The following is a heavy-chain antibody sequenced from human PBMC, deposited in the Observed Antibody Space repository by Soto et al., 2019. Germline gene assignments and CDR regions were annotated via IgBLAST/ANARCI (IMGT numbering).Heavy chain of an antibody. CDR2: IYYSGST. V-gene: IGHV4-39*01. Sequence: SETQSLTCTVSGGSSSSISYCWDWIRRPPGKGLEWIGSIYYSGSTYYNPSLKSRVTISVDTSKNQFSLKLSSVTAADTAVYYCARRYCISTSCYHPFAYWGQGTLVTVSS. D-gene: IGHD2-2*01. J-gene: IGHJ4*02. CDR3: ARRYCISTSCYHPFAY. CDR1: GGSSSSISYC.